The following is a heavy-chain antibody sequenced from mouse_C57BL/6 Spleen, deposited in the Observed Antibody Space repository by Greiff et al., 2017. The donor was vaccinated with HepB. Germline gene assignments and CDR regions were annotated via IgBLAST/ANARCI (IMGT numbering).Heavy chain of an antibody. CDR2: IDPSDSET. Sequence: QVQLKQPGAELVRPGSSVKLSCKASGYTFTSYWMHWVKQRPIQGLEWIGNIDPSDSETHYNQKFKDKATLTVDKSSSTAYMQLSSLTSEDSAVYYCARAEYGNHGAMDYWGQGTSVTVSS. D-gene: IGHD2-1*01. J-gene: IGHJ4*01. V-gene: IGHV1-52*01. CDR3: ARAEYGNHGAMDY. CDR1: GYTFTSYW.